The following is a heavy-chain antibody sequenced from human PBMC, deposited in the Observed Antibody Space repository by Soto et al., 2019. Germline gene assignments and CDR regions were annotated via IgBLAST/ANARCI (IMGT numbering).Heavy chain of an antibody. J-gene: IGHJ4*02. CDR1: GFTFTRYS. Sequence: GGSLRLSCAASGFTFTRYSMNWVRQAPGKGLEWVSSISSTTNYIYYGDSMKGRFTISRDNAKKSLYLEMNSLRAEDTAVYYCARESEDLTSNFDYWGQGTLVTVSS. CDR3: ARESEDLTSNFDY. V-gene: IGHV3-21*01. CDR2: ISSTTNYI.